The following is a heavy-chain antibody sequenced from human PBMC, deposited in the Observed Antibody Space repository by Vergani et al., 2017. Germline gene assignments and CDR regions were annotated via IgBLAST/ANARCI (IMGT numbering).Heavy chain of an antibody. Sequence: VQLLESGGGLVQPGGSLRLSCAASGFTFSSYAMHWVRQAPGKGLEWVAVISYDGSNKYYADSVKGRFTISRDNSKNTLYLQMNSLRAEDTAVYYCARGQYYDFWSGYLDYWGQGTLVTVSS. CDR1: GFTFSSYA. V-gene: IGHV3-30*04. D-gene: IGHD3-3*01. CDR2: ISYDGSNK. CDR3: ARGQYYDFWSGYLDY. J-gene: IGHJ4*02.